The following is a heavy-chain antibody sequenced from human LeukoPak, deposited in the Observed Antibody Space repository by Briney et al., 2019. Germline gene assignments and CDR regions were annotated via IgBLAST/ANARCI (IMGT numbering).Heavy chain of an antibody. CDR2: MNPNSGDT. J-gene: IGHJ3*02. CDR3: ARGTIYCSRTTCQDAFDI. CDR1: GYTFTSYG. V-gene: IGHV1-8*02. D-gene: IGHD2-2*01. Sequence: ASVKVSCKASGYTFTSYGISWVRQATGQGPEWMGWMNPNSGDTGYAQKFQGRVTMTRDTSISTAYMDLSSLRSDDTAVYYCARGTIYCSRTTCQDAFDIWGQGTMVTVSS.